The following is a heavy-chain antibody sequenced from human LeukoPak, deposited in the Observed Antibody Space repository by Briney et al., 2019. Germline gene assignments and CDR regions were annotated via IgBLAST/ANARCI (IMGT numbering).Heavy chain of an antibody. CDR2: ISSSSSYI. CDR1: GFTFSSYA. V-gene: IGHV3-21*01. D-gene: IGHD6-13*01. CDR3: ARGLSWSFDY. J-gene: IGHJ4*02. Sequence: PGGSLRLSCAASGFTFSSYAMSWVRQAPGKGLEWVSSISSSSSYIYYADSVKGRFTISRDNAKNSLYLQMNSLRAEDTAVYYCARGLSWSFDYWGQGTLVTVSS.